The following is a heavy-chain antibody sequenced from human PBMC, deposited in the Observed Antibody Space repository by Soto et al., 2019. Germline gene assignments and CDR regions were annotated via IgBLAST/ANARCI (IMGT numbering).Heavy chain of an antibody. CDR3: AKRGVLLRPQEENYYYMDV. Sequence: GGSLRLSCAASGGTFSSYGMHWVRQAPGKGLEWVAVISYDGSNKYYADSVKGRFTISRDNSKNTLYLQMNSLRAEDTAVYYCAKRGVLLRPQEENYYYMDVWGKGTTVTVSS. V-gene: IGHV3-30*18. CDR1: GGTFSSYG. CDR2: ISYDGSNK. J-gene: IGHJ6*03. D-gene: IGHD3-10*01.